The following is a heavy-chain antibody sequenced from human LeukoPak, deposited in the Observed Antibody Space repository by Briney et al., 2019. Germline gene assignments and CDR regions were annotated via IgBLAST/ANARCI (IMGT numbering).Heavy chain of an antibody. CDR1: GGTFSSYA. CDR3: ARGDYGDYGYYYYYMDV. CDR2: VIPIFGTA. Sequence: GASVKLSCKASGGTFSSYAISWVRQAPGQGLEWMGGVIPIFGTANYAQKFQGRVTITADESTSTAYMELSSLRSEDTAVYYCARGDYGDYGYYYYYMDVWGKGTTVTVSS. V-gene: IGHV1-69*01. J-gene: IGHJ6*03. D-gene: IGHD4-17*01.